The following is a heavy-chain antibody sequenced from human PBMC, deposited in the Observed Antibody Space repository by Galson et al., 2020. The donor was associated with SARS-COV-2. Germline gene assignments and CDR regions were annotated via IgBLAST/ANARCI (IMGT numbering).Heavy chain of an antibody. CDR3: AKLGGSVVNAAHQGGYFDF. D-gene: IGHD3-10*01. CDR2: IYPGDSET. Sequence: GESLKISCEGLGYSFTKYWIAWVRQKPGNGLEWMGIIYPGDSETRYSPSFQGQVTMSVDTTITTAYLQWSSLKASDTAIYFCAKLGGSVVNAAHQGGYFDFWGQGTLVTVSS. CDR1: GYSFTKYW. V-gene: IGHV5-51*01. J-gene: IGHJ4*02.